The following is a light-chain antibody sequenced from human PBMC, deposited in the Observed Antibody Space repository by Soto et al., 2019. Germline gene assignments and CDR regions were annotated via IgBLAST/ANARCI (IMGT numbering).Light chain of an antibody. CDR2: LGS. CDR1: HSLLHSNGYNY. Sequence: DILMTQSPLSLPVTPGEPASVSCMSXHSLLHSNGYNYLDWYLQKPGQSPQLLIYLGSNRASGVPDRFSGRGSGTDFTLKISRVEAEDVGVYYCMQALQTPITFGQGTRLE. CDR3: MQALQTPIT. V-gene: IGKV2-28*01. J-gene: IGKJ5*01.